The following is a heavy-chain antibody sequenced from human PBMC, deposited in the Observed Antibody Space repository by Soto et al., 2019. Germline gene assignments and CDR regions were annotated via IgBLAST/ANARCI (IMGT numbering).Heavy chain of an antibody. Sequence: ASVKVSCKASGYTFTSYYMHWVRQAPGQGLEWMGRIYPSDGSTSYAQKYQGRVTMTGDTSTSTAYMELSSLSSEDTAVYYWGRVSAENWNDAPSGGVFYLGGQGKKVTVSS. D-gene: IGHD1-1*01. J-gene: IGHJ3*01. V-gene: IGHV1-46*03. CDR1: GYTFTSYY. CDR3: GRVSAENWNDAPSGGVFYL. CDR2: IYPSDGST.